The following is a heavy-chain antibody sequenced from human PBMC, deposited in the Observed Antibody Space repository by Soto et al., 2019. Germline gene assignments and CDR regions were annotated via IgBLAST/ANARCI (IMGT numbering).Heavy chain of an antibody. Sequence: QVQLVQSGAEVKKPGASVQVSCKASGYTFTGYYMHWVRQAPGQGLEWMGWMNPYSGVTNYAQKFQGRVTMNRDTSITTAYMELSRLRSDDTAVYYCAGGTRDRMAFDIWGQGTMVTVSS. CDR3: AGGTRDRMAFDI. V-gene: IGHV1-2*02. CDR1: GYTFTGYY. D-gene: IGHD1-1*01. J-gene: IGHJ3*02. CDR2: MNPYSGVT.